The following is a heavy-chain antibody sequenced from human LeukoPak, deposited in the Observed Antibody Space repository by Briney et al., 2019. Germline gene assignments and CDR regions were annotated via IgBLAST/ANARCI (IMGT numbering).Heavy chain of an antibody. D-gene: IGHD3-10*01. CDR1: GFTFSSYA. J-gene: IGHJ4*02. V-gene: IGHV3-30*18. CDR2: ISYDGSNK. CDR3: AKFLDGSGSYYRDY. Sequence: GRSLRLPCAASGFTFSSYAMHWVRQAPGKGLEWVAVISYDGSNKYYADSVKGRFTISRDNSKNTLYLQMNSLRAEDTAVYYCAKFLDGSGSYYRDYWGQGTLVTVSS.